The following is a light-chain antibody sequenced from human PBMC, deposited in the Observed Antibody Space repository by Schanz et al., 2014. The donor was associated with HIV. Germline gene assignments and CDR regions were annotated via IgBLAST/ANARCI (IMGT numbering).Light chain of an antibody. CDR1: SSNIGAGYH. J-gene: IGLJ3*02. CDR3: AAWDDSLNGRV. Sequence: QSVLTQPPSVSGAPGQRVTISCTGSSSNIGAGYHVHWYQQLPGTAPKLLISGNGNRPSGVPDRFSVSKSGTSASLAISGLQSEDEADYYCAAWDDSLNGRVFGGGTKLTVL. V-gene: IGLV1-40*01. CDR2: GNG.